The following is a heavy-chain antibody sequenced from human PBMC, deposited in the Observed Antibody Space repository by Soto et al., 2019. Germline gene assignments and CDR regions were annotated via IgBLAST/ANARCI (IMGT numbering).Heavy chain of an antibody. CDR3: ARELDGYNSEFDY. Sequence: EVQLVESGGGLVQPGGSLRLSCAASGFTFSSYDMHWVRQATGKGLEWVSAIGTAGDTYYPGSVKGRFTISRENAKNSLYHQMNSLRAEDTAVYYCARELDGYNSEFDYWGQVTLVTVSA. CDR2: IGTAGDT. D-gene: IGHD5-12*01. V-gene: IGHV3-13*01. CDR1: GFTFSSYD. J-gene: IGHJ4*02.